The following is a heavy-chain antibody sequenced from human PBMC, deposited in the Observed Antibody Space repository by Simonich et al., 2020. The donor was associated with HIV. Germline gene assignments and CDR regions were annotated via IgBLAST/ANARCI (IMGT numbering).Heavy chain of an antibody. CDR3: AGDGRKGSSTSCSDY. J-gene: IGHJ4*02. CDR2: ISSSSSYI. D-gene: IGHD2-2*01. Sequence: EVQLVESGGGLVKPGGSLRLSCAASGFTFSRYNMNWVRQAPVKGLEWVSSISSSSSYIYYADAVKGRFTISRDNAKNSLYLQMNSLRAEDTAVYYCAGDGRKGSSTSCSDYWGQGTLVTVSS. V-gene: IGHV3-21*01. CDR1: GFTFSRYN.